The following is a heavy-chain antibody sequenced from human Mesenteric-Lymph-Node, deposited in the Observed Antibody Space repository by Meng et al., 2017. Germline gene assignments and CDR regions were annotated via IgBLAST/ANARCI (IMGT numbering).Heavy chain of an antibody. J-gene: IGHJ5*02. D-gene: IGHD2-15*01. CDR2: INTNTGNP. V-gene: IGHV7-4-1*02. CDR3: ARGHCSGDSCSQGS. Sequence: ASVKVSCKATGYTFTNYAMNWVRQAPGQGLEWMGWINTNTGNPTYAQGFTGRFVFSLDISVSTAYLQISSLKADDTAVYYCARGHCSGDSCSQGSWGQGTLVTVS. CDR1: GYTFTNYA.